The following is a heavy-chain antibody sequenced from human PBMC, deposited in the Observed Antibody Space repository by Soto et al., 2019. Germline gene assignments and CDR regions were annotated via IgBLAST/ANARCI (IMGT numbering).Heavy chain of an antibody. CDR3: ARTLSWRRGPFDS. V-gene: IGHV3-48*02. J-gene: IGHJ4*02. CDR1: GFIFNTYS. CDR2: ISGSSQTI. Sequence: EVQLVESGGGLIQPGGPLRLSCAASGFIFNTYSMNWVRQAPGKGLEWVSYISGSSQTIFYADSVRGRFTISRDNANNSTYLQMVSLRDEDTAVYYCARTLSWRRGPFDSWGQGTLVTVSS. D-gene: IGHD2-15*01.